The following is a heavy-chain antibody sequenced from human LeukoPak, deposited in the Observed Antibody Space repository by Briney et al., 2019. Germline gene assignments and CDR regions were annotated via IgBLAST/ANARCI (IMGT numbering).Heavy chain of an antibody. CDR1: GGSFSGYY. D-gene: IGHD2-15*01. CDR2: INHSGST. V-gene: IGHV4-34*01. J-gene: IGHJ4*02. Sequence: SETLSLTCAVYGGSFSGYYWSWIRQPPGKGLEWIGEINHSGSTNYNPSLKSRVTISVDTSKNQFSLKLSSVTAADTAVYYCARGHCSGGSCYRKALDYWGQGTLVTASS. CDR3: ARGHCSGGSCYRKALDY.